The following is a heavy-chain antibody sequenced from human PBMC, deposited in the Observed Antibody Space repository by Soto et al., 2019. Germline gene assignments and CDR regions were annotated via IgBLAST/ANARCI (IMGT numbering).Heavy chain of an antibody. Sequence: QVQLVQSGAEVKKPGSSVKVSCKASGGTFSSYAISWARQAPGQGLEWMGGTIPIFGTANYAQKFQGRVTITADECKSTAYMALSSLRCEDSAVYYCARDGVGDGYNDSYYGMDVWGQGTTVTVSS. V-gene: IGHV1-69*12. CDR3: ARDGVGDGYNDSYYGMDV. CDR1: GGTFSSYA. J-gene: IGHJ6*02. D-gene: IGHD3-10*01. CDR2: TIPIFGTA.